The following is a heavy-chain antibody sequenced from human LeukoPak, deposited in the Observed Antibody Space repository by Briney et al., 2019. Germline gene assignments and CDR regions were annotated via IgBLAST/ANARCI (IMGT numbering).Heavy chain of an antibody. CDR3: ARGSRWFVMFDP. CDR1: GGSISGYY. Sequence: SETLSLTCTVSGGSISGYYWTWIRQPAGKGLEWIGRIYPSGNAYYNPSLKSRVTISVDTSKNQFSLKLSSVTAADTAVYYCARGSRWFVMFDPWGQGTLVTVSS. J-gene: IGHJ5*02. CDR2: IYPSGNA. V-gene: IGHV4-4*07. D-gene: IGHD3-10*01.